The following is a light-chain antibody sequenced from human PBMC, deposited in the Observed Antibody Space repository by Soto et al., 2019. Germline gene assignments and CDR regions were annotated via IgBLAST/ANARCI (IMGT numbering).Light chain of an antibody. Sequence: EMVLTKSTGPLSLSPGERATLSCGASQSVTSNYLAWYQQKPGQAPRLLIYGASRRATGIPDRFIGSGSGTDFTLTISRLEPEDFAVYYCQHYITSLTSFGQGTKVDIK. CDR3: QHYITSLTS. CDR2: GAS. J-gene: IGKJ1*01. CDR1: QSVTSNY. V-gene: IGKV3-20*01.